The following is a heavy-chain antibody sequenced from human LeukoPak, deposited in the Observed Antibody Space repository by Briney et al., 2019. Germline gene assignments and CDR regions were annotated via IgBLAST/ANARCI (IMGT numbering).Heavy chain of an antibody. V-gene: IGHV3-48*01. J-gene: IGHJ6*03. D-gene: IGHD3-10*01. CDR3: ASGGFGELLPGLLDYYMDV. CDR2: ISSSGSTI. CDR1: GFTFSSYS. Sequence: GGSLRLSCAASGFTFSSYSMNWVRQAPGKGLEWVSYISSSGSTIYYADSVKGRFTISRDNSKNTLYLQMNSLRAEDTAVYYCASGGFGELLPGLLDYYMDVWGKGTTVTISS.